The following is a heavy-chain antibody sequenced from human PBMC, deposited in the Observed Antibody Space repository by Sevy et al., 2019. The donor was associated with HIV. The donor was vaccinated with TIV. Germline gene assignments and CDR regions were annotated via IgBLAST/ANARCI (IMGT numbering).Heavy chain of an antibody. CDR3: ARDCSSASCLWGMDV. D-gene: IGHD2-2*01. CDR1: GFTFSSYW. V-gene: IGHV3-7*03. CDR2: IKRDGSEK. J-gene: IGHJ6*02. Sequence: GGSLRLSCAASGFTFSSYWMSWVRQAPGKGLEWGANIKRDGSEKYYVDSVKRRFTISRDNAKNSLYLQMNSLRAEDTAVYYCARDCSSASCLWGMDVWGQGTTVTVSS.